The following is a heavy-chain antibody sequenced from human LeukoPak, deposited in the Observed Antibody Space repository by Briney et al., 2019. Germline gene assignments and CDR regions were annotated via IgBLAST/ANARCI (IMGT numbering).Heavy chain of an antibody. Sequence: NASETLSLTCTVSGGSISSGGYYWSWIRQHPGKGLEWVSCISSSSSYIYYADSVKGRFTISRDNAKNSLFLQMNSLRAEDTAVYYCAREGYSYGYDHWGQGTLVTVSS. D-gene: IGHD5-18*01. CDR2: ISSSSSYI. J-gene: IGHJ5*02. V-gene: IGHV3-11*06. CDR3: AREGYSYGYDH. CDR1: GGSISSGGYY.